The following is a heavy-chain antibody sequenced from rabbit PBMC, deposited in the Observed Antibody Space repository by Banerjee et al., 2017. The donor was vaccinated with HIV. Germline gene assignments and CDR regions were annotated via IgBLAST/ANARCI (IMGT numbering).Heavy chain of an antibody. CDR2: INTSSGNT. CDR3: ARLGDGSLKL. D-gene: IGHD5-1*01. V-gene: IGHV1S45*01. Sequence: QEQLEESGGDLVKPEGSLTLTCTASGFSFSNKYVMCWVRQAPGKGLEWIACINTSSGNTVYATWAKGRFTISRTSSTTVTLQVNSLTAADTATYFCARLGDGSLKLWGQGTLVTVS. J-gene: IGHJ6*01. CDR1: GFSFSNKYV.